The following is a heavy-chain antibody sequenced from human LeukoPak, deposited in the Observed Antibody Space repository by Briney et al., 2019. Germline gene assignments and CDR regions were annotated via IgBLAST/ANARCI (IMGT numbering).Heavy chain of an antibody. V-gene: IGHV1-69*05. Sequence: GASVKVSCKASGGTFSSYAISWVRQAPGQGLEWMGGIIPIFGTANYAQKFQGRVTITTDESTSTAYMELSSLRSKDTAVYYCARGYCSGGSCERMPLDYWGQGTLVTVSS. CDR2: IIPIFGTA. CDR1: GGTFSSYA. J-gene: IGHJ4*02. CDR3: ARGYCSGGSCERMPLDY. D-gene: IGHD2-15*01.